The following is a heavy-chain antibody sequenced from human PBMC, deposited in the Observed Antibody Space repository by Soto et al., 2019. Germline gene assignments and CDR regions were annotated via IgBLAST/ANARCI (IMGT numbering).Heavy chain of an antibody. D-gene: IGHD2-2*01. CDR1: GISLSTSGVG. Sequence: QITLKESGPTLVKPTQTLTLTCTFSGISLSTSGVGVGWIRQPPGKALEWLALIYWDDDKRYSPSLKSRLTITKDTSKNQVVLTMTNMDPVDTATYDCAHLYCSSTSCPRWAEYFQHWGQGTLVTVSS. CDR3: AHLYCSSTSCPRWAEYFQH. V-gene: IGHV2-5*02. J-gene: IGHJ1*01. CDR2: IYWDDDK.